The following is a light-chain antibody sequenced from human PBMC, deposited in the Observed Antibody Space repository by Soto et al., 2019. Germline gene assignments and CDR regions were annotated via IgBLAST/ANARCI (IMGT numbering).Light chain of an antibody. CDR1: SSDVGGYNY. CDR3: SVNTSSSTVV. CDR2: DVS. Sequence: QSVLTQPASVSGSPGQSITISCTGTSSDVGGYNYVSWYQQHPGKAPKLMIYDVSNRPSGVSNRVSGSKAGNKASLTSAGLKAEDEADYYCSVNTSSSTVVFGGGTKGNVL. V-gene: IGLV2-14*01. J-gene: IGLJ2*01.